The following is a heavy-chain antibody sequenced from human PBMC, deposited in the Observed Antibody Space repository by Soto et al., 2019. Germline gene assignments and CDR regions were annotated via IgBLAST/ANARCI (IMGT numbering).Heavy chain of an antibody. CDR2: ISAYNGNT. D-gene: IGHD3-3*01. CDR3: ARDRLRFLEWPLDY. CDR1: GYTFTSYG. J-gene: IGHJ4*02. V-gene: IGHV1-18*01. Sequence: ASVKVSCKASGYTFTSYGISWVRQAPGQGLEWMGWISAYNGNTNYAQKLQGRVTMTTDTSTSTAYMELRSLRSDDTAVHYCARDRLRFLEWPLDYWGQGTLVTVSS.